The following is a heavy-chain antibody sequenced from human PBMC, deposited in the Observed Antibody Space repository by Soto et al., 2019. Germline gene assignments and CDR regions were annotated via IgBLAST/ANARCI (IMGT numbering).Heavy chain of an antibody. CDR3: SRVRGSTPLRD. D-gene: IGHD6-13*01. CDR1: GDSMSTGGYY. J-gene: IGHJ4*02. V-gene: IGHV4-31*02. CDR2: IYTTGTT. Sequence: QVQLQESGPGLVKPSQTLSLICTVSGDSMSTGGYYWTWIRQHPGKGLEWIGHIYTTGTTYYSPSLKSQVTMSIDKSSNRFSLNLSSVTAADTAVYYCSRVRGSTPLRDWGPGALVTVSS.